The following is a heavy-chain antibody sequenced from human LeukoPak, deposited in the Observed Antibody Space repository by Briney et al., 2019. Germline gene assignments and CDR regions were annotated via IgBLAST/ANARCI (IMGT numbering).Heavy chain of an antibody. J-gene: IGHJ4*02. V-gene: IGHV4-59*12. Sequence: SETLSLTCTVSGGSLTRYHWGWIRQPPGKGLEWIGYIYYSGSTNYNPSLKSRVTMSVDTSKNQFSLKVNSVTAADTAVYYCARGGFYGSGSLFDYWGQGTLVTVSS. CDR3: ARGGFYGSGSLFDY. CDR2: IYYSGST. CDR1: GGSLTRYH. D-gene: IGHD3-10*01.